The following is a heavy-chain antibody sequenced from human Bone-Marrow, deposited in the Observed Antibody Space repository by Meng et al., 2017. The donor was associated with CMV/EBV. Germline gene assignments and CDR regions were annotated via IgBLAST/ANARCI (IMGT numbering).Heavy chain of an antibody. D-gene: IGHD6-19*01. V-gene: IGHV3-43*01. CDR2: ISWDGGST. J-gene: IGHJ3*02. CDR1: GFTFDDYT. CDR3: AKGDFIAVAAKGAFDI. Sequence: GGSLRLSCAASGFTFDDYTMHWVRQAPGKGLEWVSLISWDGGSTYYADSVKGRFTISRDNSKNSLYLQMNSLRTEDTALYYCAKGDFIAVAAKGAFDIWGQGTMVTVSS.